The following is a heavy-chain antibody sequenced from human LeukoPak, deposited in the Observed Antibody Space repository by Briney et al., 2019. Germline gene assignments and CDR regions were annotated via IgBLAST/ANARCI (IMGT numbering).Heavy chain of an antibody. D-gene: IGHD3-16*02. CDR3: ARGPSILSLIQYNWFDP. CDR1: GGSISSYY. CDR2: IYYSGST. J-gene: IGHJ5*02. V-gene: IGHV4-59*01. Sequence: SETLSLTCTVSGGSISSYYWSWIRQPPGKGLEWIGYIYYSGSTNYNPSLKSRVTTSVDTSKNQFSLKLSSVTAADTAVYYCARGPSILSLIQYNWFDPWGQGTLVTVSS.